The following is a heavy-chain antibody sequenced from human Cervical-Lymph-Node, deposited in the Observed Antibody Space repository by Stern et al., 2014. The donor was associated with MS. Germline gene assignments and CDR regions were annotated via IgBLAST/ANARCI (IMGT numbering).Heavy chain of an antibody. V-gene: IGHV1-24*01. J-gene: IGHJ4*02. CDR1: GHPLSELA. D-gene: IGHD3-10*01. Sequence: QVQLMQSGADVKKPGASVTVSCNVSGHPLSELAIHWLRQLPTSGLEGLGQFDPEDGGTVYAQRLQGRLTMAEDTNTGTAYMTLTALTSDDTAVYYCATDRGVKWGPGTLVAVSS. CDR3: ATDRGVK. CDR2: FDPEDGGT.